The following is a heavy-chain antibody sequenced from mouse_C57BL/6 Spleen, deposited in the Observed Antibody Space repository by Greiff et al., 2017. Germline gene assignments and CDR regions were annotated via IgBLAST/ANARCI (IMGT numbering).Heavy chain of an antibody. CDR1: GFNIKDYY. CDR3: ARCYYYGSSHWYFDV. J-gene: IGHJ1*03. V-gene: IGHV14-2*01. Sequence: EVKLMESGAELVKPGASVKLSCTASGFNIKDYYMHWVKQRTEQGLEWIGRIDPEDGETKYAPKFQGKATITADTSSNTAYLQLSSLTSEDTAVYYCARCYYYGSSHWYFDVWGTGTTVTVSS. CDR2: IDPEDGET. D-gene: IGHD1-1*01.